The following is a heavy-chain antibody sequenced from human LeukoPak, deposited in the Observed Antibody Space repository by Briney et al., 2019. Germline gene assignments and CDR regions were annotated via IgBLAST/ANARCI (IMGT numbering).Heavy chain of an antibody. CDR3: ARVTGGYSYGPLDY. CDR1: GGTFISYA. J-gene: IGHJ4*02. V-gene: IGHV1-69*13. CDR2: IIPIFGTA. Sequence: SVTVSCKASGGTFISYAISWVRQAPGQGLEWMGGIIPIFGTANYAQKFQGRVTITADESTSTAYMELSSLRSEDTAVYYCARVTGGYSYGPLDYWGQGTLVTVSS. D-gene: IGHD5-18*01.